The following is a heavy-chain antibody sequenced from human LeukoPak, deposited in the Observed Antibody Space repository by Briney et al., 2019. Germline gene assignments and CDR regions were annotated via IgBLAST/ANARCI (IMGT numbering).Heavy chain of an antibody. V-gene: IGHV3-43*01. CDR3: AKKKASETAAGSYFDY. CDR1: GFTFDDYT. Sequence: GGSLRLSCAASGFTFDDYTMHWVRQAPGKGLEWVSLISWDGHNTYYADSVKGRFTISRDNSKNSLYLQMNSLRIEDTALYYCAKKKASETAAGSYFDYWGQGTPLTVSS. J-gene: IGHJ4*02. CDR2: ISWDGHNT. D-gene: IGHD6-25*01.